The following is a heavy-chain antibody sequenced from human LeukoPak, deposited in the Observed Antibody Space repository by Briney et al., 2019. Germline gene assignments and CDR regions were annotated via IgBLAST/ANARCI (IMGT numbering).Heavy chain of an antibody. Sequence: GGSLRLSCAASGFTFSSYAMSWVRQAPGKGLEWVSAISGSGGSTYYADSVKGRFTISRDNSKNTLYLQMNSLRAEDTAVYFCASYDYVQDYFDYWGQGTLVTVSS. J-gene: IGHJ4*02. V-gene: IGHV3-23*01. CDR1: GFTFSSYA. CDR2: ISGSGGST. CDR3: ASYDYVQDYFDY. D-gene: IGHD3-10*02.